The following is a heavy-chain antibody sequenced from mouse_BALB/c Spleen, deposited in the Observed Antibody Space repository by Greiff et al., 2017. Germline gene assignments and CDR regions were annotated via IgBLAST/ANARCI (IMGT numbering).Heavy chain of an antibody. CDR1: GYTFTEYT. Sequence: VKLMESGAELVKPGASVKLSCKASGYTFTEYTIHWVKQRSGQGLEWIGWFYPGSGSIKYNEKFKDKATLTADKSSSTVYMELSRLTSEDSAVYFCARHEELGWYFDVWGAGTTVTVSS. V-gene: IGHV1-62-2*01. D-gene: IGHD3-3*01. J-gene: IGHJ1*01. CDR2: FYPGSGSI. CDR3: ARHEELGWYFDV.